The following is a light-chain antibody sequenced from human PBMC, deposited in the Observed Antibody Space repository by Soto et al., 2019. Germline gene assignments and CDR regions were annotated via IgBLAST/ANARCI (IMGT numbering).Light chain of an antibody. J-gene: IGKJ1*01. Sequence: DIQLTQSPSFLSASVGDSVTVTCRASQGISSYLAWYQQKPGKAPKLLIYAASTLQSGVPSRFSGSGSGTEFTLTISSLQPEDFATYYCQQLNSYPRTFGQGTMVEIK. CDR2: AAS. V-gene: IGKV1-9*01. CDR1: QGISSY. CDR3: QQLNSYPRT.